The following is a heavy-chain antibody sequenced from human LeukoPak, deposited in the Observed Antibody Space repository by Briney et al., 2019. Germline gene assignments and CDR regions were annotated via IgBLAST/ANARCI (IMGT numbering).Heavy chain of an antibody. CDR3: ARESNIAARPMDY. CDR2: TSGSSSTI. Sequence: GGSLRLSCAASGFTFSSYSMNWVRQAPGKGLEWVSYTSGSSSTIYYADSVRGRFTISRDNAKSSLYLQMNSLRAEDTAVYYCARESNIAARPMDYWGQGILVTVSS. J-gene: IGHJ4*02. V-gene: IGHV3-48*04. CDR1: GFTFSSYS. D-gene: IGHD6-6*01.